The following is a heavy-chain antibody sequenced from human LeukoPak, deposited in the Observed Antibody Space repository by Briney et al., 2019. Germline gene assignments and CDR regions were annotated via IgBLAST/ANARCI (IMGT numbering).Heavy chain of an antibody. V-gene: IGHV4-4*07. CDR2: IYTSGST. CDR3: ASRRAVAGRGDYFDY. CDR1: GGSISSYY. D-gene: IGHD6-19*01. J-gene: IGHJ4*02. Sequence: SETLSLTCTVSGGSISSYYWSWIRQPAGKGLEWIGRIYTSGSTNYNPSLKSRVTMSVDTSKNQFSLKLSSVTAADTAVYYCASRRAVAGRGDYFDYWGQGTLVTVSS.